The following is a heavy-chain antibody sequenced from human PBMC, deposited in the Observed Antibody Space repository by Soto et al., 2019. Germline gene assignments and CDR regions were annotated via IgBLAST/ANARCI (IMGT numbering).Heavy chain of an antibody. CDR1: GFSFTKDW. CDR3: TTDGLLVHAGIGF. Sequence: EVQLVESGGGLVQPGGSFRLSCEASGFSFTKDWMNWVRQAPGKGLEWVGRIKSNAVGGTTDYAGPVKGRFTISRDDSQRRLFLQMNNLTNEDTGVYHCTTDGLLVHAGIGFWGQGALVIVSS. D-gene: IGHD2-8*02. CDR2: IKSNAVGGTT. V-gene: IGHV3-15*07. J-gene: IGHJ4*02.